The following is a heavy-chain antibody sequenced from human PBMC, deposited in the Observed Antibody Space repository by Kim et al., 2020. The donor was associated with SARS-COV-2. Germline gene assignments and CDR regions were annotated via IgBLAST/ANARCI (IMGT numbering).Heavy chain of an antibody. V-gene: IGHV4-59*01. D-gene: IGHD2-21*01. CDR3: ARRRGYCGGDCLGYMDV. J-gene: IGHJ6*03. Sequence: SETLSLTCTVSGGSISSYYWSWIRQPPGKGLEWIGYIYYSGSTNYNPSLKSRVTISVDTSKNQFSLKLSSVTAADTAVYYCARRRGYCGGDCLGYMDVWGKGTTVTVSS. CDR2: IYYSGST. CDR1: GGSISSYY.